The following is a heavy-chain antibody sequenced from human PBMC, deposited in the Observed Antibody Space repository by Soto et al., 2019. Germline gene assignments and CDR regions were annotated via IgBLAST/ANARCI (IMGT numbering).Heavy chain of an antibody. CDR1: GYSFSTYW. Sequence: GESLKISCEGSGYSFSTYWIGWARQMPGKGLEWMGIIYPGNSDTRYSPSFQGQVTISADKSTNTAYLQWNSLKASDTAMYYCARPRTYQYDFDYWGQGTPVTVSS. D-gene: IGHD3-16*02. CDR3: ARPRTYQYDFDY. J-gene: IGHJ4*02. V-gene: IGHV5-51*01. CDR2: IYPGNSDT.